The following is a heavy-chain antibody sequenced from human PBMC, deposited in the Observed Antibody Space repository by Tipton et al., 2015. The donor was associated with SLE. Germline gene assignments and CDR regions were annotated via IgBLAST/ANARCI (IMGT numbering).Heavy chain of an antibody. Sequence: TLSLTCTVSGGSMSSYCWSWIRQSPRKGLEWIGYIYDRGTTNYNPSLMNRVTISLDTSESQFSLKLTSVTAADTAVHYCASAQLGAWRFDSWGQGTLVTVSS. CDR1: GGSMSSYC. V-gene: IGHV4-59*01. CDR3: ASAQLGAWRFDS. D-gene: IGHD7-27*01. CDR2: IYDRGTT. J-gene: IGHJ4*02.